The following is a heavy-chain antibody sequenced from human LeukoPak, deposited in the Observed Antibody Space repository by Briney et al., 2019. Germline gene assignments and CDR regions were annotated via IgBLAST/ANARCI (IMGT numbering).Heavy chain of an antibody. CDR2: ISYTGTYI. CDR3: ARGPGTTTYDAFDI. CDR1: GITFSASA. J-gene: IGHJ3*02. D-gene: IGHD1-26*01. Sequence: PGVSPRLSCVASGITFSASAMHWVRQAPGKGLEWVSSISYTGTYIYYADSVKGRFTISRDNAQNSLYLQMNSLRAEDTAVYYCARGPGTTTYDAFDIWGQGTMVTVSS. V-gene: IGHV3-21*01.